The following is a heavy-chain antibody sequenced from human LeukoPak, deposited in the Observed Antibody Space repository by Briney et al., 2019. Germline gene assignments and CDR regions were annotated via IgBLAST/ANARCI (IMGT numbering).Heavy chain of an antibody. Sequence: SETLSLTCTVSGGSISSYYWSWIRQPPGKGLKWIGYIYYSGSTNYNPSLKSRVTISVDTSKNQFSLKLSSVTAADTAVYYCARTGGYSYGSFDYWGQGTLVTVSS. D-gene: IGHD5-18*01. J-gene: IGHJ4*02. CDR2: IYYSGST. CDR1: GGSISSYY. CDR3: ARTGGYSYGSFDY. V-gene: IGHV4-59*08.